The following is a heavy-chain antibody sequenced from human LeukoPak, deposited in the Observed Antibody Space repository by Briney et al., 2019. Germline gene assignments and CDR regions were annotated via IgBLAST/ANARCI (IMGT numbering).Heavy chain of an antibody. D-gene: IGHD3-16*01. CDR2: ISWNSGSI. CDR3: AKVYEGGSANGPFDS. J-gene: IGHJ4*02. V-gene: IGHV3-9*01. CDR1: GFTFDNYA. Sequence: GRSLRLSCAASGFTFDNYAMYWVRQAPGRGLEWVAGISWNSGSIGYAGSVKGRFSISRDNAKNSLYLQMSSLRAEDTALYYCAKVYEGGSANGPFDSWGQGTLVTVSS.